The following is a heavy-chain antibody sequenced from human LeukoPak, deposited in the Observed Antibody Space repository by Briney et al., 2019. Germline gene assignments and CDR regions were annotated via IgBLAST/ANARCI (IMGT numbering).Heavy chain of an antibody. CDR3: ARGGGTDGHRKWFDP. CDR1: GGSFSGYY. J-gene: IGHJ5*02. V-gene: IGHV4-34*01. CDR2: INHSGST. D-gene: IGHD1-1*01. Sequence: SETLSLTCAVYGGSFSGYYWSWIRQPPGKGLEWIGEINHSGSTNYNPSLKSRVTISADTSKNHFSLKLSSVTAADTAVYYCARGGGTDGHRKWFDPWGQGTLVTVSS.